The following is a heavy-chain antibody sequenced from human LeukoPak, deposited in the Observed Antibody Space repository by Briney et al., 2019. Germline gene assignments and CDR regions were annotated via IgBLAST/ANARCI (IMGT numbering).Heavy chain of an antibody. Sequence: GGSLRLSCAASGITFNTYAMAWVRQAPGKGLKWVSSISGSGSGIFYADSVKGRFTISRDNSDNTLYLQLSRLRAEDTALYYCAKGIYDYVWGSAPDYWGRGTLVTVSS. V-gene: IGHV3-23*01. CDR1: GITFNTYA. CDR3: AKGIYDYVWGSAPDY. CDR2: ISGSGSGI. J-gene: IGHJ4*02. D-gene: IGHD3-16*01.